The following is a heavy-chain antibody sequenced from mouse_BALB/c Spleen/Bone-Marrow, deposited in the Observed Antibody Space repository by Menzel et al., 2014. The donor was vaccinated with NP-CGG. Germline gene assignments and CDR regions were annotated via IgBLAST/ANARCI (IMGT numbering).Heavy chain of an antibody. CDR3: TRSGNYLFAY. Sequence: ESGAGLVKPGASVRLSCKASGYTFTNYYMYWVKQRPGQGLEWIGEINPSNGGTNFNEKFKSKATLTVDKSSNTTYMQLSSLTSEDSAVYYCTRSGNYLFAYWGQGTLVTVSA. J-gene: IGHJ3*01. CDR2: INPSNGGT. CDR1: GYTFTNYY. V-gene: IGHV1S81*02. D-gene: IGHD2-1*01.